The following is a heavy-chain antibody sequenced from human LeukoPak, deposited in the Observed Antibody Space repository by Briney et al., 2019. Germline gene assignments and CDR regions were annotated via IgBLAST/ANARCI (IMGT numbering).Heavy chain of an antibody. Sequence: TGGSLRFSCAASGFTFSSYGMHWVRQAPGKGLEWVAVISYDGSNKYYADSVKGRFTISRDNSKNTLYLQMNSLRAEDTAVYYCARGGSFDYWGQGTLVTVSS. J-gene: IGHJ4*02. CDR3: ARGGSFDY. CDR2: ISYDGSNK. CDR1: GFTFSSYG. D-gene: IGHD3-10*01. V-gene: IGHV3-30*03.